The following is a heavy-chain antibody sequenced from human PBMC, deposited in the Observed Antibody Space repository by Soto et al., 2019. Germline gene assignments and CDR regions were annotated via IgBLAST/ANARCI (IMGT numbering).Heavy chain of an antibody. J-gene: IGHJ4*02. V-gene: IGHV4-61*01. D-gene: IGHD6-19*01. CDR1: GGSVSSGSYY. Sequence: TSETLSLTCSVSGGSVSSGSYYWSWIRQTPGKGLEWIGYIYYSGSTNYNPSVKSRATISVDTSANQFFLDLNSVTAADTAVYFCARLSSSSGWLFDSWGQGTLVTVSS. CDR3: ARLSSSSGWLFDS. CDR2: IYYSGST.